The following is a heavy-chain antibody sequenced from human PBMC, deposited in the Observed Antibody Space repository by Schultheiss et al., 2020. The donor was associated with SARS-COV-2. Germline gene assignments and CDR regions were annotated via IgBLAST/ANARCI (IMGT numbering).Heavy chain of an antibody. Sequence: GGSLRLSCAASGFTFSSYAMSWVRQAPGKGLDWVSAVSGSGGSTHYADSVKGRFTISRDNAKNSLYLQMNSLRAEDTAVFYCAKDGDSSGYLSSLGYWGQGTLVTVSS. D-gene: IGHD3-22*01. J-gene: IGHJ4*02. CDR3: AKDGDSSGYLSSLGY. CDR2: VSGSGGST. V-gene: IGHV3-23*01. CDR1: GFTFSSYA.